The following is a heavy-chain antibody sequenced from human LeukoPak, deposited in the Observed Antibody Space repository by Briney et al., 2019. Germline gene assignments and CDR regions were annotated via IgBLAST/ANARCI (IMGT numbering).Heavy chain of an antibody. V-gene: IGHV3-30-3*01. J-gene: IGHJ4*02. CDR1: GFTFSSYA. CDR3: ARDHSSGWYGPLDY. CDR2: ISYDGSNK. Sequence: GGSLRLSCAASGFTFSSYAMHWVRQAPGKGLEWVAVISYDGSNKYYADSVKGRFTISRDNSKNTLYLQMNSLRAEDTAVYYCARDHSSGWYGPLDYWGQGTLVTVSS. D-gene: IGHD6-19*01.